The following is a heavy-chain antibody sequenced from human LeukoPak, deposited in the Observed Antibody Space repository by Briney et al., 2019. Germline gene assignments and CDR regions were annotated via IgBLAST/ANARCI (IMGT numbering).Heavy chain of an antibody. CDR3: ARVGYGGNWGSEPYYFDY. Sequence: SETLSLTCTVSGGSISSYYWSWIRQPPGKGLECIGYIYSSGSTNYNPSLKSRVTISVDTSKNQFSLKLSSVTAADTAVYYCARVGYGGNWGSEPYYFDYWAREPWSPSPQ. CDR2: IYSSGST. V-gene: IGHV4-59*01. CDR1: GGSISSYY. J-gene: IGHJ4*02. D-gene: IGHD4-23*01.